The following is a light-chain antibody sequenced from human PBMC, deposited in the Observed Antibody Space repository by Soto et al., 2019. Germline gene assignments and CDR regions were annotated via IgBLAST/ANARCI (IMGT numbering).Light chain of an antibody. J-gene: IGKJ3*01. CDR1: QSVGRN. V-gene: IGKV3-15*01. CDR3: QQFKSWPPV. CDR2: DAS. Sequence: EIVMTQSPVTLSVSPGERATLSCRASQSVGRNLAWYQQKPGQAPRLLIYDASNRATGIPARFSGSGSGTEFTLIISSLQSEDFAVYYGQQFKSWPPVFGPGTTVDIK.